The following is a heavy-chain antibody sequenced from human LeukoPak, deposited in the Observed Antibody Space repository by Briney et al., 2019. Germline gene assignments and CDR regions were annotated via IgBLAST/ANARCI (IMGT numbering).Heavy chain of an antibody. CDR2: INHSGRT. J-gene: IGHJ5*02. D-gene: IGHD2-21*01. Sequence: SETLSLTCAVYGGSFSGYYWSWIRQPPGKGLEWIGEINHSGRTNYNPSLKSRVTISVDTSKNQFSLKLSSVTAADTAVYYCARGASTEAIHAFDPWGQGTLVTVSA. CDR3: ARGASTEAIHAFDP. V-gene: IGHV4-34*01. CDR1: GGSFSGYY.